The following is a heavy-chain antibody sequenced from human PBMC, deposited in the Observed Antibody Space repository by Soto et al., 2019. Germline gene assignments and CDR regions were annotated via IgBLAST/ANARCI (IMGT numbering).Heavy chain of an antibody. Sequence: PVGSLRLSCAASGFTFSSYSMNWVRQAPGKGLEWVSSISSSSSYIYYADSVKGRFTISRDNAKNSLYLQMNSLRAEDTAVYYCARDRVGQDYYGMDVWGQGTTVPVSS. CDR3: ARDRVGQDYYGMDV. J-gene: IGHJ6*02. D-gene: IGHD2-2*01. CDR2: ISSSSSYI. CDR1: GFTFSSYS. V-gene: IGHV3-21*01.